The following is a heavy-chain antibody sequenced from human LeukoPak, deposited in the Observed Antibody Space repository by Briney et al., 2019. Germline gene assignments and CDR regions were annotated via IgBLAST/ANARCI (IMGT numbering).Heavy chain of an antibody. V-gene: IGHV1-2*02. CDR2: INPNIGGT. CDR1: GYTFTGYY. J-gene: IGHJ3*02. D-gene: IGHD6-19*01. CDR3: ARLSVAGSLGGAFDI. Sequence: ASVKVSCKASGYTFTGYYMHWVRQAPGQGLEWMGWINPNIGGTNYAQKFQGRVTMTRDTSISTAYMELSRLRSDDTAVYYCARLSVAGSLGGAFDIWAKGQWSPSLQ.